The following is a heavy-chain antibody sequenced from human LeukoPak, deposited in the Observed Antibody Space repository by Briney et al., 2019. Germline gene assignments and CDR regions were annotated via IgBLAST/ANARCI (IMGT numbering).Heavy chain of an antibody. D-gene: IGHD3-10*01. CDR3: ARMVRGGGMDV. CDR2: IYYSGST. CDR1: GGSFSPYY. J-gene: IGHJ6*03. V-gene: IGHV4-59*01. Sequence: SETLSLTCTVSGGSFSPYYWIWIRQPPGKGLEWIGYIYYSGSTNYNPSLQSRVTISVDTSKNQFSLRLSSVTAADTAVYYCARMVRGGGMDVWGKGTTVTISS.